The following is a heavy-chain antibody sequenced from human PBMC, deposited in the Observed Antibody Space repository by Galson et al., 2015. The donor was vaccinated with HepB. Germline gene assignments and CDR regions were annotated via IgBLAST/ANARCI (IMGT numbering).Heavy chain of an antibody. V-gene: IGHV3-73*01. D-gene: IGHD6-13*01. J-gene: IGHJ4*02. CDR3: TRLGDLSGYSSS. CDR2: TRSKASNYGT. CDR1: GFTFSGPP. Sequence: SLRLSCAASGFTFSGPPIHWVRQTSRKGLEWVGRTRSKASNYGTAYAAPLKGRFTISRDDSKNTAYLHMKSLKTEDTAVYFCTRLGDLSGYSSSWGQGTLVTVSS.